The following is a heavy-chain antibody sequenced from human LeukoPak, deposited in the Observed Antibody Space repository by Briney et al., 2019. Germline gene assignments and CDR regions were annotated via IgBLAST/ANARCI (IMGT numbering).Heavy chain of an antibody. Sequence: SETLSLTCTVSGGSISSGGYYWSWIRQHPGKGLEWIGYIYYSGSTYYNPSLKSRVTISVDTSKNQFSLKLSSVTAADTAVYYCARCCSGGSCYNDAFDIWGQGTMVTVSS. J-gene: IGHJ3*02. CDR1: GGSISSGGYY. V-gene: IGHV4-31*03. CDR2: IYYSGST. D-gene: IGHD2-15*01. CDR3: ARCCSGGSCYNDAFDI.